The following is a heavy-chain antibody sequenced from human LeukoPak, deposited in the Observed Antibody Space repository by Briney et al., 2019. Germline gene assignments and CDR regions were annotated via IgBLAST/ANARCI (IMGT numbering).Heavy chain of an antibody. CDR2: ISSSSSPI. Sequence: GGSLRLSCVASGFTFSSYSMNWVRQAPGKGLEWVSYISSSSSPIYYTDSVRGRFTISRDNAKNSLYLQMNSLRAEDTAVYYCARDLSGYEARGFYFDYWGQGALVTVFS. CDR1: GFTFSSYS. D-gene: IGHD3-22*01. J-gene: IGHJ4*02. CDR3: ARDLSGYEARGFYFDY. V-gene: IGHV3-48*04.